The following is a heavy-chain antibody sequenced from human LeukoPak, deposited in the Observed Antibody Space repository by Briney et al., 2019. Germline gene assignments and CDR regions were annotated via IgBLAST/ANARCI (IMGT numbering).Heavy chain of an antibody. Sequence: GGSLRLSCAASGFTFSSYWMSWVRQAPGKGLEWVANIKEDGSEEYYVDSVKGRFSISRDNAHNSLYLQMSSLRAEDTAVYYCARWGVQWGPDYWGQGTLVTVSS. J-gene: IGHJ4*02. D-gene: IGHD1-26*01. V-gene: IGHV3-7*01. CDR1: GFTFSSYW. CDR3: ARWGVQWGPDY. CDR2: IKEDGSEE.